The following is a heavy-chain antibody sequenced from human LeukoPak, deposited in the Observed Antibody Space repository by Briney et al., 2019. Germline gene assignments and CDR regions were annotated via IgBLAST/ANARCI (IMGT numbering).Heavy chain of an antibody. CDR3: AKTISNWFGP. J-gene: IGHJ5*02. CDR1: GGSVSNYY. Sequence: SETLSLTCSVSGGSVSNYYWSWIRQPPGKGLEWIGYIYYSGSTNYNPSLRSRVTISVDTSKNQFSLKLSSVTAADTAVYYCAKTISNWFGPWGQGTLVTVSS. CDR2: IYYSGST. V-gene: IGHV4-59*02. D-gene: IGHD1-7*01.